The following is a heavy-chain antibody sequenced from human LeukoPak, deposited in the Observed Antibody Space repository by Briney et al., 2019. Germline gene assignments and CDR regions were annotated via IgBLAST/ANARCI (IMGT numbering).Heavy chain of an antibody. CDR2: SNPNTGGT. D-gene: IGHD3-3*01. V-gene: IGHV1-2*02. CDR1: GYTFSGYF. Sequence: ASVKVSCKASGYTFSGYFIHWVRQTPGQGLEWMGWSNPNTGGTNCAKKFQDRVTMTRDTSISTAYMELSRLRSDDTAVYYCARAANGGISIFGVRPAKFDPWGQGTLVTVSS. J-gene: IGHJ5*02. CDR3: ARAANGGISIFGVRPAKFDP.